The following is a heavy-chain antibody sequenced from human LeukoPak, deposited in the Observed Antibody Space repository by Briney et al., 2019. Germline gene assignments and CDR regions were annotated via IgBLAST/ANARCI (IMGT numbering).Heavy chain of an antibody. CDR3: ARGLHYLILVATMGAEYFQH. CDR2: IKQDGSEE. D-gene: IGHD5-12*01. V-gene: IGHV3-7*01. J-gene: IGHJ1*01. Sequence: GGSLRLSCAASGFTFSSYWMSWVRQAPGKGLEWVANIKQDGSEEYYVDSVKGRFTISRDNAKNSLYLQMNSLRAEDTAVYYCARGLHYLILVATMGAEYFQHWGQGTLVTVSS. CDR1: GFTFSSYW.